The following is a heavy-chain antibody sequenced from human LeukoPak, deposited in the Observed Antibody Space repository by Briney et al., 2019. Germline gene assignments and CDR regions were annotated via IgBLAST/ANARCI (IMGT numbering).Heavy chain of an antibody. CDR1: GDSVSSNSAA. V-gene: IGHV6-1*01. J-gene: IGHJ6*03. D-gene: IGHD6-19*01. CDR2: TYYRSKWYN. Sequence: SQTLSLTCAISGDSVSSNSAAWNWIRQSPSRGLEWPGRTYYRSKWYNDYAVSVKSRITINPDTSKNQFSLQLNSVTPEDTAVYYCARVVAGPLGAPNYYMDVWGKGTTVTVSS. CDR3: ARVVAGPLGAPNYYMDV.